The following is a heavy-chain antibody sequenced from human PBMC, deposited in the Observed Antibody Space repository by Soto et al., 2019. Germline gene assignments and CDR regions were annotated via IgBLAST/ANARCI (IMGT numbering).Heavy chain of an antibody. CDR2: NIPILSTT. D-gene: IGHD6-19*01. CDR3: ASRAMAVTWFDP. J-gene: IGHJ5*02. V-gene: IGHV1-69*01. Sequence: QVQLVQSGAELKKPGSSVKVSCKVSGGTDGTYSINWVRQAPGQGLEWMGANIPILSTTNYAQRFQGRVTTTGDEATGTVYLELTSLKFEDTAVYYCASRAMAVTWFDPWGQGTLVTVST. CDR1: GGTDGTYS.